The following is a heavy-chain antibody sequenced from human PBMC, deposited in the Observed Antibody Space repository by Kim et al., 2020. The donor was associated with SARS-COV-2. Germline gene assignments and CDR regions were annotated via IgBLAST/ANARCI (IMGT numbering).Heavy chain of an antibody. CDR1: GFTFSSYG. J-gene: IGHJ6*01. CDR2: ISHDGSYK. CDR3: AKGIAVANSGYYYYGMDV. V-gene: IGHV3-30*18. Sequence: GGSLRLSCAASGFTFSSYGMHWVRQAPGRGLEWVAVISHDGSYKYYADSVKGRFTISRDTSKNTLYLQMNSLRAEDTAVYYCAKGIAVANSGYYYYGMDV. D-gene: IGHD6-19*01.